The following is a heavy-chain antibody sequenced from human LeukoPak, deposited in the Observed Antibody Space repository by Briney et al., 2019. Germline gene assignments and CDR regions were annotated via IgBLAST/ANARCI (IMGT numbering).Heavy chain of an antibody. Sequence: GGSLRLSCAASGFTFSSYAMSWVRQAPGKGLEWVSAISGSGGSTYYADSVKGRFTISRDNSKNTLYLQMNSLRAADTAVYYCARDSAPITMVRGVIGPWGQGTLVTVSS. CDR2: ISGSGGST. J-gene: IGHJ5*02. V-gene: IGHV3-23*01. CDR1: GFTFSSYA. CDR3: ARDSAPITMVRGVIGP. D-gene: IGHD3-10*01.